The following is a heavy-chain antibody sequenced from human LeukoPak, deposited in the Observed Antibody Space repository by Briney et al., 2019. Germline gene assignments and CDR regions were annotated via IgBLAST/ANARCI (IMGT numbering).Heavy chain of an antibody. CDR1: GGTFISYA. J-gene: IGHJ4*02. V-gene: IGHV1-69*13. Sequence: GASVKVSCKASGGTFISYAISWVRQAPGQGLEWMGGIIPILGTANYAQKFQGRVTITADESTSTAYMEPSSLRSEDTAVYYCARHQPPPNYYDSSGYYLPFDYWGQGTLVTVSS. CDR2: IIPILGTA. D-gene: IGHD3-22*01. CDR3: ARHQPPPNYYDSSGYYLPFDY.